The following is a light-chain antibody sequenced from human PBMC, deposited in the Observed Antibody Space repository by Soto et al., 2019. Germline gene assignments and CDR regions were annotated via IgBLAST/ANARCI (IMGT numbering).Light chain of an antibody. V-gene: IGKV1-17*01. J-gene: IGKJ4*01. CDR2: SAS. CDR3: LHHYNYPLT. Sequence: DIQMTQSPSSLSASVGDRVTITCRASQDIRNDLGWYQQKPGKAPKPLIFSASPLDSGVPSRFSGGGFGTEFTLSISSLQPEDFATYYCLHHYNYPLTLGGGTKVEIK. CDR1: QDIRND.